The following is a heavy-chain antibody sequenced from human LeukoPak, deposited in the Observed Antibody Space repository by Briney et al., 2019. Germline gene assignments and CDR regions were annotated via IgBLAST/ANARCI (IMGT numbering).Heavy chain of an antibody. Sequence: PGGSLRLSCAASGFTFSSYAMSWVRHAPGKGLEWVSAISGSYGSTYYADSVNGRFTISRDNSKNTLYLQMNSLRAEATAVYYCATDKASTARWFGELDNLFDYWGQGTLVTVSS. CDR3: ATDKASTARWFGELDNLFDY. D-gene: IGHD3-10*01. J-gene: IGHJ4*02. CDR1: GFTFSSYA. V-gene: IGHV3-23*01. CDR2: ISGSYGST.